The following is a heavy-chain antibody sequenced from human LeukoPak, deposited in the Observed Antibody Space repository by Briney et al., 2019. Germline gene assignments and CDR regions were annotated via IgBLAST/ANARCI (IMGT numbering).Heavy chain of an antibody. V-gene: IGHV4-59*02. CDR3: ASLKNYYDSSGNLVTDAFDI. CDR2: IYYTGST. D-gene: IGHD3-22*01. J-gene: IGHJ3*02. Sequence: SETLSLTCTVSGGSVSDYYWSWIRQSPGKGLEWIGYIYYTGSTSYNPSLRSRVTMSADTSKNQFSLKLSSVTAADTAVYYCASLKNYYDSSGNLVTDAFDIWGQGTMVTVSS. CDR1: GGSVSDYY.